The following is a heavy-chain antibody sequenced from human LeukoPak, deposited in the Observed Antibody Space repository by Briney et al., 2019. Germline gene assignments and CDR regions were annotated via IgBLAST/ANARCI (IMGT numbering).Heavy chain of an antibody. CDR3: ARDRVSGGNDY. J-gene: IGHJ4*02. CDR1: GYTFTGYD. V-gene: IGHV1-2*02. Sequence: ASVKLSCKASGYTFTGYDPHCARQAPGHGLEYMGWINPNNGDSKNTQTFQGRVTMTRDTSISTVYMELTRLRSDDTAVYYCARDRVSGGNDYWGQGTLVTVSS. CDR2: INPNNGDS. D-gene: IGHD3-10*01.